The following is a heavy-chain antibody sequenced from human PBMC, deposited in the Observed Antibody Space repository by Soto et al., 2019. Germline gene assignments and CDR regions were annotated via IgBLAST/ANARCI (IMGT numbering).Heavy chain of an antibody. V-gene: IGHV1-8*01. CDR1: GYTFTSYD. CDR3: ASGVPWYSSSRSGFYYYGMDV. CDR2: MNPNSGNT. J-gene: IGHJ6*02. Sequence: QVQLVQSGAEVKKPGASVKVSCKASGYTFTSYDINWVRQATGQGLEWMGWMNPNSGNTGYAQKFQGRVTMTMNTSISTAYLELSSLRSEDTAVYYGASGVPWYSSSRSGFYYYGMDVWGQGTTVTVSS. D-gene: IGHD6-6*01.